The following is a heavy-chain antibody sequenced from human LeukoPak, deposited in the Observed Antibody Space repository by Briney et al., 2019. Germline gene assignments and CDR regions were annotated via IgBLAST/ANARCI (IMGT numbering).Heavy chain of an antibody. J-gene: IGHJ5*02. D-gene: IGHD3-22*01. CDR2: ISAYNGNT. CDR1: GYTFTSYG. V-gene: IGHV1-18*01. CDR3: ARFVGDYGTQIVVVTNWFDP. Sequence: ASVKVSCKASGYTFTSYGISWVRQAPGQGLEWMGWISAYNGNTNYAQKLQGRVTMTTDTSTSTAYMELRSLRSDDTAVYYCARFVGDYGTQIVVVTNWFDPWGQGTLVTVSS.